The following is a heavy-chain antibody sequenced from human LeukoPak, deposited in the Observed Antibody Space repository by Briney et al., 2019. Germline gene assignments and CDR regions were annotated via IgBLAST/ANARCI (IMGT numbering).Heavy chain of an antibody. CDR3: ARSSESPDY. J-gene: IGHJ4*02. Sequence: GGSLRLSCAASGFTFSSYSMNWVRQAPGKGLEWVSSISGSSSCIYYADSVKGRFTISRDNAKNSLYLHMNSLRAEDTAVYYCARSSESPDYWGQGTLVTVSS. V-gene: IGHV3-21*01. CDR2: ISGSSSCI. CDR1: GFTFSSYS.